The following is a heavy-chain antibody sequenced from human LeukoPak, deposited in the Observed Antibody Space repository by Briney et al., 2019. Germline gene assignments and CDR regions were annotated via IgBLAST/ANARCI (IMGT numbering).Heavy chain of an antibody. Sequence: SETLSLTCIVSGGSISSYYWSWIRQPPGKGLEWIGDIHYSGSTNYNPSLKSRVTISVDTSKNQFSLKLSSVTAADTAVYYCARFYDRSGPHFDYWGQGTLVTVSS. J-gene: IGHJ4*02. D-gene: IGHD3-22*01. CDR1: GGSISSYY. CDR2: IHYSGST. CDR3: ARFYDRSGPHFDY. V-gene: IGHV4-59*01.